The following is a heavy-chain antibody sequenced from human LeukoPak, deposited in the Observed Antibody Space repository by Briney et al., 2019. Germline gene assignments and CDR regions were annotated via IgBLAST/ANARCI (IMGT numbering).Heavy chain of an antibody. CDR2: ISSSSSYI. D-gene: IGHD3-22*01. Sequence: GGSLRLSCAASGFTFSSYSMNWVRQAPGKGLEWVSSISSSSSYIYYADSVKGRFTISRDNAKNSLYLQMNSLRAEDTAVYYCASQAYYYDSSGLYAWDIWGQGTMVTVSS. J-gene: IGHJ3*02. CDR3: ASQAYYYDSSGLYAWDI. V-gene: IGHV3-21*01. CDR1: GFTFSSYS.